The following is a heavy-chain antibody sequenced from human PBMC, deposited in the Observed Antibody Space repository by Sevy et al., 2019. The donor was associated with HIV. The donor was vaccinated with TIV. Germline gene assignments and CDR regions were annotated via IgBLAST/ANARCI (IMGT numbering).Heavy chain of an antibody. CDR1: GYTFTSYG. Sequence: ASVKVSCKGSGYTFTSYGISWVRQAPGQGLEWMGWISAYNGNTNYAQKLQGRVTMTTDTSTSTAYMELRSLRSDDTAVYYCARDLGGYGGNSIDYWGQGTLVTVSS. D-gene: IGHD2-21*02. CDR3: ARDLGGYGGNSIDY. J-gene: IGHJ4*02. CDR2: ISAYNGNT. V-gene: IGHV1-18*01.